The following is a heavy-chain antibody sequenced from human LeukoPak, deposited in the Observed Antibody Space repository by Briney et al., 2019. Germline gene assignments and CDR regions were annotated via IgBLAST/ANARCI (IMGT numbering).Heavy chain of an antibody. J-gene: IGHJ5*02. CDR1: GFTFSDYY. Sequence: PGGSLRLSCAASGFTFSDYYMSWIRQALGKGLEWVSYISSSGSTIYYADSVKGRFTISRDNAKNSLYLQMNSLRAEDTAVYYCARDGQNYDFWSGYRAWGQGTLVTVSS. D-gene: IGHD3-3*01. V-gene: IGHV3-11*04. CDR2: ISSSGSTI. CDR3: ARDGQNYDFWSGYRA.